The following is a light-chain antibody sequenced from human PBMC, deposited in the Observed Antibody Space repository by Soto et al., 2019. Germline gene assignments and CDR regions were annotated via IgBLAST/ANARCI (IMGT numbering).Light chain of an antibody. V-gene: IGKV3-11*01. CDR2: DAS. J-gene: IGKJ5*01. Sequence: EIVMTQSPATLSVSPGERATLSCRASQSVSSYLAWYQQKPGQAPRLFIYDASNRATGIPARFSGSGSGTDFTLTIGSLEPEDFAVYYCQQRSEWPITFGQGTRLEIK. CDR1: QSVSSY. CDR3: QQRSEWPIT.